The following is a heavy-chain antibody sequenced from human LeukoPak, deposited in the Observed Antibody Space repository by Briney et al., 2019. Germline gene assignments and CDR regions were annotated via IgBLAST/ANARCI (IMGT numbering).Heavy chain of an antibody. Sequence: SVKVSCKASGGTFSSYAISWVRQAPGQGLEWMGGIIPIFGTANYAQKFQGRVTITADKSTSTAYMELSSLRAEDTAVYYCARFEYYYDSSGYFDHWGQGTLVTVSS. CDR2: IIPIFGTA. CDR1: GGTFSSYA. J-gene: IGHJ4*02. V-gene: IGHV1-69*06. D-gene: IGHD3-22*01. CDR3: ARFEYYYDSSGYFDH.